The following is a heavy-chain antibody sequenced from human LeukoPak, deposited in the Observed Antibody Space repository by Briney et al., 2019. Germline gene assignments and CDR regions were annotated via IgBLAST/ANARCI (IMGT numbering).Heavy chain of an antibody. D-gene: IGHD3-3*01. CDR3: ARLDFWSGHRDY. V-gene: IGHV4-34*01. Sequence: SETLSLTCAVYGGSFSGYYWSWIRQPPGKGLEWIGEINHSGSTNYNSSLKSRVTISVDTSKNQFSLKLSSVTAADTAAYYCARLDFWSGHRDYWGQGTLVTVSS. CDR1: GGSFSGYY. J-gene: IGHJ4*02. CDR2: INHSGST.